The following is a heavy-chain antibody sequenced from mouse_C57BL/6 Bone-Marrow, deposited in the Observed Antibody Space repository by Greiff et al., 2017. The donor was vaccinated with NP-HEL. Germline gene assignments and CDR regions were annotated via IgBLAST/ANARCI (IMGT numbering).Heavy chain of an antibody. Sequence: VKLQQPGAELVRPGTSVKLSCKASGYTFTSYWMHWVKQRPGQGLEWIGVIDPSDSYTNYNQKFKGKATLTVDTSSSTAYMQLSSLTSEDSAVYYCARAVGGYWGQGTTLTVSS. CDR2: IDPSDSYT. V-gene: IGHV1-59*01. D-gene: IGHD1-1*01. CDR1: GYTFTSYW. CDR3: ARAVGGY. J-gene: IGHJ2*01.